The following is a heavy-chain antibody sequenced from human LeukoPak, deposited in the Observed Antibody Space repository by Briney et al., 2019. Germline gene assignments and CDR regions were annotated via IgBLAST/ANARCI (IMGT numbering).Heavy chain of an antibody. V-gene: IGHV4-39*07. Sequence: SETLSLTCTVSGGSISSGGYYWGWIRQPPGKGLEWIGSIYYSGSTYYNPSLKSRVTISVDTSKNQFSLKLSSVTAADTAVYYCARAGDYYYSYMDVWGKGTTVTVSS. CDR2: IYYSGST. CDR1: GGSISSGGYY. D-gene: IGHD1-1*01. CDR3: ARAGDYYYSYMDV. J-gene: IGHJ6*03.